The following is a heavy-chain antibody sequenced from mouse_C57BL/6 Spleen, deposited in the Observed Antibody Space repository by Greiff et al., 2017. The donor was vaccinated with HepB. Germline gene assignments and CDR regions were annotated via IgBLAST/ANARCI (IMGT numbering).Heavy chain of an antibody. CDR1: GYTFTSYW. D-gene: IGHD2-5*01. Sequence: VQLQQPGAELVRPGSSVKLSCKASGYTFTSYWMHWVKQRPIQGLEWIGNIDPSDSETHYNQKFKDKATLTVDKSSSTAYMQLSSLTSEDSAVYYCASAYYSNYGYFDVWGTGTTVTVSS. J-gene: IGHJ1*03. CDR3: ASAYYSNYGYFDV. CDR2: IDPSDSET. V-gene: IGHV1-52*01.